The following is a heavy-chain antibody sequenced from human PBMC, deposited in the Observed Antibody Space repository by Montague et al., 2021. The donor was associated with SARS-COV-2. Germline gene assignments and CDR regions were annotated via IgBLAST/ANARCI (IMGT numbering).Heavy chain of an antibody. CDR3: ARDSRTSGWGYWCHDLDV. Sequence: SETLSLTCGVSGGSINSYYWSWIRQPAGKGLEWIGRIYTSGRTNHSPSLNSRVTISVDTSRNHLSLKLTSVTAADTAVYDYARDSRTSGWGYWCHDLDVWGQGTTVIVSS. CDR2: IYTSGRT. V-gene: IGHV4-4*07. J-gene: IGHJ6*02. CDR1: GGSINSYY. D-gene: IGHD6-19*01.